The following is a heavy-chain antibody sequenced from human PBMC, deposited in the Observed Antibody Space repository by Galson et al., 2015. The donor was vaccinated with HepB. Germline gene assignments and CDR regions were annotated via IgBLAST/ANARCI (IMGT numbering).Heavy chain of an antibody. V-gene: IGHV3-23*01. CDR2: ISDRGATT. J-gene: IGHJ4*02. D-gene: IGHD6-19*01. Sequence: SLRLSCAASGFPFSNYAMSWVRQAPGKGLEWVSLISDRGATTYYAGSVEGRFTISRDNSKNTLYLQMNSLRAEDTAVYYCANIAVAGQYLRSHYFDYWGQGTLVTVSS. CDR3: ANIAVAGQYLRSHYFDY. CDR1: GFPFSNYA.